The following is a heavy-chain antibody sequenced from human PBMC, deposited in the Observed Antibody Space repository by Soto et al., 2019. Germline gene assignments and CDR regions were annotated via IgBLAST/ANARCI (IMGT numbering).Heavy chain of an antibody. V-gene: IGHV3-23*01. CDR2: ISGSGGST. Sequence: GGSLRLSCAASGFTFSSYAMSWVRQAPGKGLEWVSAISGSGGSTYYADSVKGRFTIPRDNSKNTLYLQMNSLRARDTAVYYCARQTRPLGYCSGGSCYSGNYYYYYYMDVWGKGTTVTVSS. CDR3: ARQTRPLGYCSGGSCYSGNYYYYYYMDV. D-gene: IGHD2-15*01. CDR1: GFTFSSYA. J-gene: IGHJ6*03.